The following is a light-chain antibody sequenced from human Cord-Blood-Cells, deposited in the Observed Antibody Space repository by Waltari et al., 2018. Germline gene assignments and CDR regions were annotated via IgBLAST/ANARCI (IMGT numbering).Light chain of an antibody. CDR2: DVS. Sequence: QSALTQPASVSGSPGQSITIPCPGTRSHVGGYNYVSWYQQHPGKAPKLMIYDVSKRPSGVSNRFSGSKSGNTASLTISGLQAEDEADYYCSSYTSSSTWVFGGGTKLTVL. CDR1: RSHVGGYNY. V-gene: IGLV2-14*01. CDR3: SSYTSSSTWV. J-gene: IGLJ3*02.